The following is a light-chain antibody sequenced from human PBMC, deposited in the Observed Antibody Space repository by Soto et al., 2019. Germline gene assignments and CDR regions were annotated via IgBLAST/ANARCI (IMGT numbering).Light chain of an antibody. CDR3: ISYRSDTNPYV. J-gene: IGLJ1*01. V-gene: IGLV2-14*01. Sequence: QSALTQPASVSGSPGQSITISCTGTSSDVGGYKYVSWYQRHPGKAPQLLISEVSNRPSWVSDRFSGSKTGNTASLTISGLQAEDEADYDWISYRSDTNPYVFGTGTKLTVL. CDR2: EVS. CDR1: SSDVGGYKY.